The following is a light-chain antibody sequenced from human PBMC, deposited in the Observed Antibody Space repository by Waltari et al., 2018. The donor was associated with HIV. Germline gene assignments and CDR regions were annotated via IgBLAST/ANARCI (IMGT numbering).Light chain of an antibody. CDR3: CSFVGSYSYV. V-gene: IGLV2-11*01. Sequence: QSALTQPPSASGSPGQSVTISCTGTSSDVGGFNYVSWYQPHTAKAPKLMIYDVNKRPSGVPDRFSGSRSGNTASLTISGLQAEDEADYFCCSFVGSYSYVFGTGTKVTVL. J-gene: IGLJ1*01. CDR2: DVN. CDR1: SSDVGGFNY.